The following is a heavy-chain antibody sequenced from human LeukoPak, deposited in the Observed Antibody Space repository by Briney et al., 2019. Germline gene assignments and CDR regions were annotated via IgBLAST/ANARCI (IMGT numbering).Heavy chain of an antibody. V-gene: IGHV4-39*01. CDR3: ARSMGISPYYFDY. D-gene: IGHD6-13*01. J-gene: IGHJ4*02. CDR2: IYYSGST. Sequence: KTSETLSLTCNVSGGSISSSSYYWGWIRQPPGKGLEWIGSIYYSGSTYYNPSLKSRVTISVDTSKNQFSLKVSSVTAADTAVYYCARSMGISPYYFDYWGQGTLVTVSS. CDR1: GGSISSSSYY.